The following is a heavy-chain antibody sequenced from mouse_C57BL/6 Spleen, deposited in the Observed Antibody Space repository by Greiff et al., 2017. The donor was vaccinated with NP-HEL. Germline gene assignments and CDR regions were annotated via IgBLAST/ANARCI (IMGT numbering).Heavy chain of an antibody. CDR1: GFTFSDYY. J-gene: IGHJ1*03. Sequence: EVKLVESEGGLVQPGSSMKLSCTASGFTFSDYYMAWVRQVPEKGLEWVANINYDGSSTYYLDSLKSRFIISRDNAKNILYLQMSSLKSEDTATYYCARDLDWDVDWYFDVWGTGTTVTVSS. CDR2: INYDGSST. CDR3: ARDLDWDVDWYFDV. D-gene: IGHD4-1*01. V-gene: IGHV5-16*01.